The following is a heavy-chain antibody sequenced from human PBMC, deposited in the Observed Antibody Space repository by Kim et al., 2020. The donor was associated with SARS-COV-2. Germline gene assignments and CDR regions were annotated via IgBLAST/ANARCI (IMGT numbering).Heavy chain of an antibody. J-gene: IGHJ4*02. CDR3: ARGAGAARPLEY. D-gene: IGHD6-6*01. CDR1: GGSFSGYY. V-gene: IGHV4-34*01. CDR2: INHSGST. Sequence: SETLSLTCAVYGGSFSGYYWSWIRQPPGKGLEWIGEINHSGSTNYNPSLKSRVTISVDTSKNQFSLKLSSVTAADTAVYYCARGAGAARPLEYWGQGTLVTVYS.